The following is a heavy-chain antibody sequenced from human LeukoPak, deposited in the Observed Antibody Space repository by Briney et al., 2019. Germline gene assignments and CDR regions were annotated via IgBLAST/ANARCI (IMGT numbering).Heavy chain of an antibody. V-gene: IGHV3-11*04. CDR3: ARDRFDILTGSDAFDI. Sequence: GGSLRLSCAASGFTFSDYYMSWIRQAPGKGREWVSYISSSGSTIYYADSVKGRFTISRDNAKNSLYLQMNSLRAEDTAVYYCARDRFDILTGSDAFDIWGQGTMVTVSS. J-gene: IGHJ3*02. CDR1: GFTFSDYY. D-gene: IGHD3-9*01. CDR2: ISSSGSTI.